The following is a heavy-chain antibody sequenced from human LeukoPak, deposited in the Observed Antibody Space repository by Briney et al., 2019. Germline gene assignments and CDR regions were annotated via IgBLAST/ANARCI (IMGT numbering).Heavy chain of an antibody. D-gene: IGHD1-26*01. Sequence: SETLSLTCDVSGGSFSGHYWSWIRQPPGKGLEWIGEIDQSGNTNYNPSLKRRVTISLDTSKTQFSLRLSSVTAADTAVYYCARHGISGTYYAAFDYWGQGTLVTVSS. CDR3: ARHGISGTYYAAFDY. CDR2: IDQSGNT. J-gene: IGHJ4*02. CDR1: GGSFSGHY. V-gene: IGHV4-34*01.